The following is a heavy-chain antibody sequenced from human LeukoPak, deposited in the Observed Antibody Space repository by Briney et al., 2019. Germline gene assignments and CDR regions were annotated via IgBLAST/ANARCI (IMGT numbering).Heavy chain of an antibody. CDR1: GYTFTNYY. CDR2: INLSGGST. CDR3: AGGGTYYYYGMDV. J-gene: IGHJ6*02. Sequence: ASVKVSCKASGYTFTNYYVHWVRQAPGQGLEWMGMINLSGGSTNYAQKFQGRVTMTRDTSTTTVYMELSSLRSEDTAIYYCAGGGTYYYYGMDVWGQGTTVTVSS. D-gene: IGHD1-26*01. V-gene: IGHV1-46*01.